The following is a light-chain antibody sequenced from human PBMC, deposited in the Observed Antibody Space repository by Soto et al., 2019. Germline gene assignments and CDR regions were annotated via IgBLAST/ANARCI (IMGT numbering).Light chain of an antibody. CDR2: EFN. CDR3: SSYAGSNNLV. Sequence: QSALTQPPPASGSPGQSVTISCTGTSNDVGAYNYVSWYQLHPGKAPKLIIFEFNKRPSGVPDRFSGSKSGSTASLTVSGLRAEDEADYYCSSYAGSNNLVFGGGTKLTVL. CDR1: SNDVGAYNY. V-gene: IGLV2-8*01. J-gene: IGLJ3*02.